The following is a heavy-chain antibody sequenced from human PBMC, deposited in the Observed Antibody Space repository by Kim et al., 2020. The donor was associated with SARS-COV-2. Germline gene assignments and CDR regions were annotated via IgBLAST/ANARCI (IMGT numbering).Heavy chain of an antibody. CDR3: AKSPLTWASAFDS. Sequence: YYIDAVKGRFTISRDNSKNTLYLQMNSLRAEDTAVYYCAKSPLTWASAFDSWGQGTLVTVSS. D-gene: IGHD6-19*01. V-gene: IGHV3-23*01. J-gene: IGHJ4*02.